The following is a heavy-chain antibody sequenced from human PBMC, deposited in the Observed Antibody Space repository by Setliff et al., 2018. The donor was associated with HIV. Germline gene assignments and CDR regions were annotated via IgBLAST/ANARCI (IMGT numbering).Heavy chain of an antibody. J-gene: IGHJ4*02. Sequence: PSETLSLTCAVSGYSISSGCYWGWIRQPPGKGLEWIGSMCHTGSTYYSPSLNSRFTISVDTSKNQFSLKLRSVTAADTAVYYCARQPLYNDYDWRSYYFDYWGQGSLVTVSS. D-gene: IGHD5-12*01. CDR2: MCHTGST. CDR1: GYSISSGCY. V-gene: IGHV4-38-2*01. CDR3: ARQPLYNDYDWRSYYFDY.